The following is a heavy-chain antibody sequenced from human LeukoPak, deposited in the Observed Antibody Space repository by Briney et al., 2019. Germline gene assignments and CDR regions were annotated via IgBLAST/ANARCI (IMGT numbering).Heavy chain of an antibody. J-gene: IGHJ3*02. CDR1: GGSISSSSYY. CDR3: AGPLVRGVTAFDI. Sequence: PSETLSLTCTVSGGSISSSSYYWGCIRQPPGKGLEWIGSVYYSGNTYYNPSLKSRVTISVDTSKNQFSLKLSSVTAADTAVYYCAGPLVRGVTAFDIWGQGTMVTVSS. V-gene: IGHV4-39*07. D-gene: IGHD3-10*01. CDR2: VYYSGNT.